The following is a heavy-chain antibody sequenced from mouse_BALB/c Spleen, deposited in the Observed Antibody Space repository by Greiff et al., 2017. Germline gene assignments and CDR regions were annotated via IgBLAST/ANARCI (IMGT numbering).Heavy chain of an antibody. V-gene: IGHV1-77*01. CDR1: GYTFTDYV. J-gene: IGHJ2*01. D-gene: IGHD1-2*01. CDR2: IYPGSGST. CDR3: ARDLRPYYFDY. Sequence: VQRVESGPELVKPGASVKMSCKASGYTFTDYVISWVKQRTGQGLEWIGEIYPGSGSTYYNEKFKGKATLTADKSSNTAYMQLSSLTSEDSAVYFCARDLRPYYFDYWGQGTTLTVSS.